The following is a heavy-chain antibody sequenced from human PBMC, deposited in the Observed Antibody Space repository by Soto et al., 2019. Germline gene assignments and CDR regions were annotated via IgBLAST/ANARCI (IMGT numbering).Heavy chain of an antibody. J-gene: IGHJ4*02. CDR3: ARYGSGTYYPTTFDY. CDR2: IYHSGST. V-gene: IGHV4-30-2*05. D-gene: IGHD3-10*01. CDR1: GGSISSGGYS. Sequence: LSLTCAVSGGSISSGGYSWSWIRQPPGKGLEWIGYIYHSGSTYYNPSLKSRVTISVDTSKNLFSLKLSSVTAADTAVYYCARYGSGTYYPTTFDYWGQGTLVTVSS.